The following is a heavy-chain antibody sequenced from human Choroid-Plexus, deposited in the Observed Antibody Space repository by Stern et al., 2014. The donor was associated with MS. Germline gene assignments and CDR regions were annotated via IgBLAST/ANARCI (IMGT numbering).Heavy chain of an antibody. D-gene: IGHD2/OR15-2a*01. CDR2: ESYDGSNK. CDR3: AKDRQYLTYFFDH. V-gene: IGHV3-30*18. Sequence: VQLVQSGGGVVQPGRPLRLSCVASGFTFGSCAMHWVRQAPGEGLEWVAGESYDGSNKYYADSVKGRFTISRDNSQNTLYMQMSSLRPEDTAVYYCAKDRQYLTYFFDHWGQGSLVTVSS. J-gene: IGHJ5*02. CDR1: GFTFGSCA.